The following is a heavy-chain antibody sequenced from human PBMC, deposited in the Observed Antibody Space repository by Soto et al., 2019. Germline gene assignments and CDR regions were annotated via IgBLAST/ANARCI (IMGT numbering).Heavy chain of an antibody. CDR1: GFTFSSYG. CDR3: AKYRAARPSNHFDQ. J-gene: IGHJ4*02. Sequence: QVQLVESGGGVVQPGRSLRLSCAASGFTFSSYGMHWVRQAPGKGLEWVAVISYDGSNKYYTDSVKGRFTISRDNSKNPLYLSMTSLRAEDTAAYYCAKYRAARPSNHFDQWGQGTLVTASS. V-gene: IGHV3-30*18. CDR2: ISYDGSNK. D-gene: IGHD6-6*01.